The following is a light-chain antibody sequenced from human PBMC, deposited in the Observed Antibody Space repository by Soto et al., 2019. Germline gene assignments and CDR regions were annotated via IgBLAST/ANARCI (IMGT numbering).Light chain of an antibody. CDR1: SSDVGGYKF. V-gene: IGLV2-14*01. CDR2: EVS. Sequence: QSALTQPPSASGSPGQSVTISCTGTSSDVGGYKFVSWYQQHPGKAPKLIIYEVSNRPSGVSNRFSGSKSGNAASLTISGLQAEDEADYYCSSYTRSSSVVFGGGTKLTVL. CDR3: SSYTRSSSVV. J-gene: IGLJ3*02.